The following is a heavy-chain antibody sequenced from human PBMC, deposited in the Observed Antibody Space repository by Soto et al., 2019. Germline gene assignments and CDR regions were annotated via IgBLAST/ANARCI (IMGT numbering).Heavy chain of an antibody. J-gene: IGHJ5*02. D-gene: IGHD3-22*01. V-gene: IGHV3-73*01. CDR1: GFTFSGSA. CDR2: IRSKTNSYAT. Sequence: GGSLRLSCAASGFTFSGSAMHWVRQASGKGLEWVGRIRSKTNSYATAYAASVKGRFTISRDDSKDTAYLQMNSLKTEDTAVYYCTRDPRNYYDSIGSANWFDPWGQGTLVTVSS. CDR3: TRDPRNYYDSIGSANWFDP.